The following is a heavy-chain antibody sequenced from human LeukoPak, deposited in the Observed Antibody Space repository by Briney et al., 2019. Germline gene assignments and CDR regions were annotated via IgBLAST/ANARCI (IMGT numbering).Heavy chain of an antibody. CDR1: GGTFSSYA. D-gene: IGHD2-2*01. J-gene: IGHJ6*03. Sequence: SVKVSCKASGGTFSSYAISWVRQAPGQGLEWMGGIIPIFGTANYAQKFQGRVTITADESTSTAYMELSSLRSEDTAVYYCARGGYCSSTSCYPYYYCYMDVWGKGTTVTVSS. CDR2: IIPIFGTA. V-gene: IGHV1-69*13. CDR3: ARGGYCSSTSCYPYYYCYMDV.